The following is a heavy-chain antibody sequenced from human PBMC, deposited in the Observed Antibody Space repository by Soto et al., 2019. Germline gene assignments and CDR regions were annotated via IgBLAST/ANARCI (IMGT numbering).Heavy chain of an antibody. CDR3: ARRLYGDYDD. CDR1: VYSFTTSG. D-gene: IGHD4-17*01. Sequence: XSVKVSGKASVYSFTTSGIPLVRQAPGQGLEWMGWISTYNGNTNYSQKLQDRVTLTTDTSTSTAYMELRSLRSDDTAIYYCARRLYGDYDDWGQGTLVTVSS. J-gene: IGHJ4*02. V-gene: IGHV1-18*01. CDR2: ISTYNGNT.